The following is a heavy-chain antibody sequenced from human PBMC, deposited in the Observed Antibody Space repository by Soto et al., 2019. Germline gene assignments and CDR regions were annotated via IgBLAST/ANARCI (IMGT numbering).Heavy chain of an antibody. V-gene: IGHV2-5*02. D-gene: IGHD3-10*01. J-gene: IGHJ4*02. Sequence: QITLKESGPTLVRPTQTLTLTCTFSGFSLTTSGVGVGWIRQPPGKALEWLAVIYWDDDKRYSSSLKSRLTIXXDXSXXQVVLTMTNMDPVDTATYYCAHHPYYGLGSYSFDDWGQGTLVTVSS. CDR3: AHHPYYGLGSYSFDD. CDR2: IYWDDDK. CDR1: GFSLTTSGVG.